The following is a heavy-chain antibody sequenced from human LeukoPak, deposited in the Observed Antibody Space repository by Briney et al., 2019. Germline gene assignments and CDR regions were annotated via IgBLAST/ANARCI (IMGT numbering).Heavy chain of an antibody. CDR1: GFTFTSYA. V-gene: IGHV3-30-3*01. CDR2: ISYDGGNK. Sequence: GGSLRLSCAASGFTFTSYAFHWVRQAPGKGLEWVAAISYDGGNKLYAASVKGRFTIFRDNSKNTVYLQMTSLRAEDTAVFFCARVDSSGWLIYGMDVWGQGTTVIVSS. J-gene: IGHJ6*02. D-gene: IGHD6-19*01. CDR3: ARVDSSGWLIYGMDV.